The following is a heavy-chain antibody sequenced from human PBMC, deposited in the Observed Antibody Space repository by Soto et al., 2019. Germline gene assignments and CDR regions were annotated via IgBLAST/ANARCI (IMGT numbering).Heavy chain of an antibody. Sequence: EVQLVESGGGLVQPGGPLRLSCAASGFTFSSYWMGWVRQAPGKGLEWVANIQQDGSEKYYVDSVKGRFTISRDNAKNSLYLQMNSLRAEDTAVYYCVESGGAADYWGQGTLVTVSS. CDR1: GFTFSSYW. V-gene: IGHV3-7*03. D-gene: IGHD2-8*02. J-gene: IGHJ4*02. CDR3: VESGGAADY. CDR2: IQQDGSEK.